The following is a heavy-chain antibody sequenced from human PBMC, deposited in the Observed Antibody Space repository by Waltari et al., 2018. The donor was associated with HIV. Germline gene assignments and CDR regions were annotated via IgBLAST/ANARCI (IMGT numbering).Heavy chain of an antibody. D-gene: IGHD3-3*01. CDR2: INPSGGST. V-gene: IGHV1-46*01. Sequence: QAQLVQSGAEVKKPGASVKVSCTASGYTFTSYYMHWMRQAPVQGLEWMGIINPSGGSTSYAQKFQGRVTMTRDTSTSTVYMELSSLRSEDTAVYYCARALGATALMGVWGQGTTVTVSS. CDR3: ARALGATALMGV. CDR1: GYTFTSYY. J-gene: IGHJ6*02.